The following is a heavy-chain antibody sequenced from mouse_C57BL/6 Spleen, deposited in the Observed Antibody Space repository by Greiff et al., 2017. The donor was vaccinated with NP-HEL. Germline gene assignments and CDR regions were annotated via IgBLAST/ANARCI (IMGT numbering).Heavy chain of an antibody. V-gene: IGHV2-6-1*01. Sequence: VNLVESGPGLVAPSQSLSITCTVSGFSLTSYGVHWVRQPPGKGLEWLVVIWSDGSTTYNSALKSRLSISKDNSKSQVFLKMNSLQTDDTAMYYCARQGDGLYYYAMDYWGQGTSVTVSS. J-gene: IGHJ4*01. CDR1: GFSLTSYG. CDR2: IWSDGST. CDR3: ARQGDGLYYYAMDY. D-gene: IGHD2-3*01.